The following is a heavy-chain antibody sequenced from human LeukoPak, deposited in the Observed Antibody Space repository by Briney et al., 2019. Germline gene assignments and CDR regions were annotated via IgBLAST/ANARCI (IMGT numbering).Heavy chain of an antibody. J-gene: IGHJ4*02. V-gene: IGHV4-61*05. CDR1: GGSISSSSYY. CDR3: ARQIGYNYGFDY. D-gene: IGHD5-18*01. CDR2: IYYSGST. Sequence: PSETLSLTCTVSGGSISSSSYYWGWIRQPPGKGLEWIGYIYYSGSTNYNPSLKSRVTISVDTSKNQFSLKLSSVTAADTAVYYCARQIGYNYGFDYWGQGTLVTVSS.